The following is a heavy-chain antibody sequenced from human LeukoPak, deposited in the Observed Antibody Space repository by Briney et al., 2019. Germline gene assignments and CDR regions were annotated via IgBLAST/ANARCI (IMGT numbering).Heavy chain of an antibody. J-gene: IGHJ4*02. CDR1: GGTFISYA. CDR2: IIPIFGTA. Sequence: SVKVSCKASGGTFISYAISWVRQAPGQGLEWMGGIIPIFGTANYAQKFQGRVTITADESTSTAYMELSSLRSEDTAVYYCARGLLGIPAAILWGQGTLVTVSS. CDR3: ARGLLGIPAAIL. V-gene: IGHV1-69*13. D-gene: IGHD2-2*02.